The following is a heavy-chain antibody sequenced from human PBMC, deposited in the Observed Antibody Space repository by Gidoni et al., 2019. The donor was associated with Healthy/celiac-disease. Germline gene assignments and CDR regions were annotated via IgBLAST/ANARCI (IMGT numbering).Heavy chain of an antibody. CDR1: RFTFSGSA. V-gene: IGHV3-73*02. Sequence: EVQLVESGGGVVQPGGALKLACAASRFTFSGSATHGVRQAAGKGLGWVGRIRSKVNSYATAYAASVKGRCTISRDDSKNTAYLQMNSLKTEDTAVYYCTQTPSTVTTSYYYYGMDVWGQGTTVTVSS. D-gene: IGHD4-17*01. J-gene: IGHJ6*02. CDR3: TQTPSTVTTSYYYYGMDV. CDR2: IRSKVNSYAT.